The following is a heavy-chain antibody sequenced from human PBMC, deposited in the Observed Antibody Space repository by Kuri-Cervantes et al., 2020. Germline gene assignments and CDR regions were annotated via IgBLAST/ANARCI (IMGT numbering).Heavy chain of an antibody. V-gene: IGHV4-31*02. CDR1: GGSISSGGYY. CDR3: ARSGSGSYYRY. CDR2: IYYSGST. J-gene: IGHJ4*02. Sequence: SCTVSGGSISSGGYYWSWIRQHPGKGLEWIGYIYYSGSTNYNPSLKSRVTISVDTSKNQFSLKLSSVTAADTAVYYCARSGSGSYYRYWGQGTLVTVSS. D-gene: IGHD3-10*01.